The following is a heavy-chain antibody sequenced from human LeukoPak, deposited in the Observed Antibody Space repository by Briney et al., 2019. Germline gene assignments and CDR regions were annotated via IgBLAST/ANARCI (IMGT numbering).Heavy chain of an antibody. CDR2: IKQDGSEK. J-gene: IGHJ6*02. CDR3: ASEGYYDFWSGYYSWSNYYYYGMDV. Sequence: GRSLRLSCAASGFTFSSYWMSWVRQAPGKGLEWVANIKQDGSEKYYVDSVKGRFTISRDNAKNSLYLQMNSLRAEDTAVYYCASEGYYDFWSGYYSWSNYYYYGMDVWGQGTTATVSS. CDR1: GFTFSSYW. V-gene: IGHV3-7*01. D-gene: IGHD3-3*01.